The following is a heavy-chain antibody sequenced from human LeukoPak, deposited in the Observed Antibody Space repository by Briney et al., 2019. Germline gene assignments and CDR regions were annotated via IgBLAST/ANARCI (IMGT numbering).Heavy chain of an antibody. CDR3: ARQSLGASGLDH. Sequence: GGSLRLSCAVSGFTFNSYHMHWVRQAPNKGLDWVAVVPHDGSSASHAASVNGRFTISRDNSKDTVFLQMNSLRVDDTAIYCARQSLGASGLDHCGQGVLVTVSS. V-gene: IGHV3-30*04. CDR1: GFTFNSYH. CDR2: VPHDGSSA. J-gene: IGHJ4*02. D-gene: IGHD1-26*01.